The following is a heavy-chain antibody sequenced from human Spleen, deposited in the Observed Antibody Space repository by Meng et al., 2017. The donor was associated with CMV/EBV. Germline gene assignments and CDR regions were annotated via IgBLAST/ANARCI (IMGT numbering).Heavy chain of an antibody. CDR3: ARGPVIFGVVIPKRGFDY. CDR1: GGSISSGDYY. D-gene: IGHD3-3*01. J-gene: IGHJ4*02. Sequence: SETLSLTCTVSGGSISSGDYYWSWIRQPPGKGLEWIGYIYYSGSTYYNPSLKSRVTISVDTSKNQFSLKLSSVTAADTAVYYCARGPVIFGVVIPKRGFDYWGQGTLVTVSS. V-gene: IGHV4-30-4*08. CDR2: IYYSGST.